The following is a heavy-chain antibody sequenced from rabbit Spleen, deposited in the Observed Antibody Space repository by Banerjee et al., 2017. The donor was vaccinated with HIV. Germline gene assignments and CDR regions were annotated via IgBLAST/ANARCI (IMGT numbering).Heavy chain of an antibody. CDR3: ARVASGYGLLGRLDL. D-gene: IGHD1-1*01. J-gene: IGHJ3*01. CDR2: INTVTGKT. V-gene: IGHV1S45*01. CDR1: GVSFSDKDV. Sequence: EQLEESGGGLVKPEGSLTLTCKASGVSFSDKDVMCWVRQAPGKGLEWIACINTVTGKTVYASWAKGRFIMSRTSSTTVTLQMTSLTAADTATYFCARVASGYGLLGRLDLWGPGTLVTVS.